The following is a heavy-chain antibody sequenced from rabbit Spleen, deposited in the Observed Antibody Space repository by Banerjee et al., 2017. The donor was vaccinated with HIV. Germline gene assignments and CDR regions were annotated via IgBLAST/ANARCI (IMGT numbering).Heavy chain of an antibody. D-gene: IGHD2-1*01. CDR3: VRDRANIGGDYGPYYFDL. V-gene: IGHV1S40*01. Sequence: QSLEESGGDLVKPGASLTLTCTASGFSFSSNYYMCWVRQAPGKGLEWIACIRADNSGNTYYASWVNGRFTISRHNAQNTLYLQLNSLTAADTATYFCVRDRANIGGDYGPYYFDLWGPGTLVTVS. CDR1: GFSFSSNYY. CDR2: IRADNSGNT. J-gene: IGHJ4*01.